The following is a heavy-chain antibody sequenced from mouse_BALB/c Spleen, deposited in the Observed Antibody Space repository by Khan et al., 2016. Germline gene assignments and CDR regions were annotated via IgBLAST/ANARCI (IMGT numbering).Heavy chain of an antibody. D-gene: IGHD1-1*01. CDR2: ISYSGNT. V-gene: IGHV3-2*02. J-gene: IGHJ2*01. Sequence: EVKLEESGPGLVKPSQSLSLTCTVTGYSITSDYAWNWIRQFPGNKLEWMGYISYSGNTSYNPSPKSRISITRDTSKNHFFLQLNSVTTEDTATYYCTRRDYYGLFDYWGQGTTLTVAS. CDR1: GYSITSDYA. CDR3: TRRDYYGLFDY.